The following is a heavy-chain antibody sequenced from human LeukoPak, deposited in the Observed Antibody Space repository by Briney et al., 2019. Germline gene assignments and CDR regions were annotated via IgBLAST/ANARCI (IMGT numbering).Heavy chain of an antibody. CDR3: VYRLSFDS. J-gene: IGHJ4*02. V-gene: IGHV3-64D*06. CDR2: ISSNGGST. Sequence: GGSLRLSCSASGFTFSTSTMHWVRQAPGKGLEYVSAISSNGGSTYYADSVKGRFTISRDNSKNTMYLLMSSLRADDTALYYCVYRLSFDSWGQGTLVTVSS. D-gene: IGHD4-11*01. CDR1: GFTFSTST.